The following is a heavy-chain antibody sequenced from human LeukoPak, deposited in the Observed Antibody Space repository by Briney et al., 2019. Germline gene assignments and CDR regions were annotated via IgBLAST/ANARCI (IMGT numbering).Heavy chain of an antibody. CDR3: AKRGVVIPVILVGFHKEAYYFDS. D-gene: IGHD3-10*01. Sequence: PGGSLRLSCAVSGITLSHYGMSWVRQAPGKGLEWVAGISGSGGGTHYADSVKGRFTISRDNPKNTLHLQMNSLSAEDTAVYFCAKRGVVIPVILVGFHKEAYYFDSWGQGALVTVSS. V-gene: IGHV3-23*01. J-gene: IGHJ4*02. CDR1: GITLSHYG. CDR2: ISGSGGGT.